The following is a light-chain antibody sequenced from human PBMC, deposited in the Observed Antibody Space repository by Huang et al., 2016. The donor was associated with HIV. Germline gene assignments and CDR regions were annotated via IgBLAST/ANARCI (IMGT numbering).Light chain of an antibody. CDR2: DAS. CDR1: QSISSW. J-gene: IGKJ2*01. Sequence: DIHMTQSPSTLSASVGDRVTITCRASQSISSWLAWYQQKPGKAPELLIYDASTLESGVPSSFSGSGSWTEFTLTISSLQPDNFATYYCQQYDSYPLTFGQGTKLEIK. CDR3: QQYDSYPLT. V-gene: IGKV1-5*01.